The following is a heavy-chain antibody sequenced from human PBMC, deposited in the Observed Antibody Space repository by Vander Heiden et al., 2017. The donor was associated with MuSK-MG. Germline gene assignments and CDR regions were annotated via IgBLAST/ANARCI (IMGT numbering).Heavy chain of an antibody. D-gene: IGHD3-16*02. V-gene: IGHV1-18*01. Sequence: QVQLVQSGAEVKKPGASVTVSCKASGYTFTSYGISWVRQASGQGLEWMGWISAYNGNTNYAQKLQGRVTMNTDTSTSTAYMELRSLRSDDTAVYYCARERWEGGGAILGYYYYGMDVWGQGTTVTVAS. CDR1: GYTFTSYG. J-gene: IGHJ6*02. CDR3: ARERWEGGGAILGYYYYGMDV. CDR2: ISAYNGNT.